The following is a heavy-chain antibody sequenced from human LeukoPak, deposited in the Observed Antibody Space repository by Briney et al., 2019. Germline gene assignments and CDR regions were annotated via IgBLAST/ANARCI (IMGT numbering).Heavy chain of an antibody. D-gene: IGHD3-9*01. CDR3: ARVDILNWFDP. V-gene: IGHV4-59*07. Sequence: SDPLSLICSVSGRPISWYYWLWLRPPPAKGLEWMGYIYYSGSTNYNPSLKSRVTISVDTSKNQFSLKLSSVTAADTAVYYCARVDILNWFDPWGQGTLVTVSS. CDR1: GRPISWYY. CDR2: IYYSGST. J-gene: IGHJ5*02.